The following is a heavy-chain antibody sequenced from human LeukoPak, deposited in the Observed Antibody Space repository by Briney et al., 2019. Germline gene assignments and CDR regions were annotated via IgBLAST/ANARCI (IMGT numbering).Heavy chain of an antibody. V-gene: IGHV3-33*08. Sequence: GGSLRLSCAASGFTFSSYAMHWVRQAPGKGLEWVAVIWYDGSNKYYADSVKGRFTISRDNSKNTLYLQMNSLRAEDTAVYYCARDYYDSSGHANYYYGMDVWGQGTTVTVSS. CDR1: GFTFSSYA. CDR3: ARDYYDSSGHANYYYGMDV. CDR2: IWYDGSNK. D-gene: IGHD3-22*01. J-gene: IGHJ6*02.